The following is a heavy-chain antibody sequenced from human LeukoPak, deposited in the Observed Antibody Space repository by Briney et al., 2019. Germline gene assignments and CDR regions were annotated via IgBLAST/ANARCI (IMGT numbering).Heavy chain of an antibody. D-gene: IGHD6-6*01. CDR1: GGSISRYY. Sequence: SETLSLTCTVSGGSISRYYWSWIRQPPGTGLEWIGDIYTSVSSNYNPSLKSRVTISLDTSKNQFSLKLSSVTAADTAVYYCARRGSIAARSYYYYMDVWGKGTTVTVSS. V-gene: IGHV4-4*09. J-gene: IGHJ6*03. CDR3: ARRGSIAARSYYYYMDV. CDR2: IYTSVSS.